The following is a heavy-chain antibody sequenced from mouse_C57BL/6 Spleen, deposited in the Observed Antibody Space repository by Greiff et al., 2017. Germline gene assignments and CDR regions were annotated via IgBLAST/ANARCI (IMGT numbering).Heavy chain of an antibody. CDR1: GFTFNNYA. D-gene: IGHD1-1*01. V-gene: IGHV5-4*01. Sequence: EVKVVESGGGLVKPGGSLKLSCAASGFTFNNYAMSWVRQTPEKRLEWVATISDGGSYTYYPDNVKGRFTISRDNAKNNLYLQMSHLKSEDTAMYYCAREGSGSSPYYAMDYWGQGTSVTVSS. J-gene: IGHJ4*01. CDR3: AREGSGSSPYYAMDY. CDR2: ISDGGSYT.